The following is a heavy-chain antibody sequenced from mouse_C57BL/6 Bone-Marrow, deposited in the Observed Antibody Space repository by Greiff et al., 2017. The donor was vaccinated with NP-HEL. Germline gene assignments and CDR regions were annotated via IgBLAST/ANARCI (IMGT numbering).Heavy chain of an antibody. CDR1: GYTFTSYG. CDR2: IYPRSGNT. V-gene: IGHV1-81*01. Sequence: VQLQESGAELARPGASVKLSCKASGYTFTSYGISWVKQRTGQGLEWIGEIYPRSGNTYYNEKFKGKATLTADKSSSTAYMELRSLTSEDSAVYFCTLITTVVAPYWYFDVWGTGTTVTVSS. J-gene: IGHJ1*03. D-gene: IGHD1-1*01. CDR3: TLITTVVAPYWYFDV.